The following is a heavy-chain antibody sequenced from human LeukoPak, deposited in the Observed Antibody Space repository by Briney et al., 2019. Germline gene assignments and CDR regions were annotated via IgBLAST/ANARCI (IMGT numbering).Heavy chain of an antibody. CDR2: IIPILGIA. CDR3: ARAQHAGGYYGMDV. D-gene: IGHD4-23*01. J-gene: IGHJ6*02. Sequence: SVTVSCKASGGTFSSYAISWVRQAPGQGLEWMGRIIPILGIANYAQKFQGRVTITADKSTSTAYMELSSLRSEDTAVYYCARAQHAGGYYGMDVWGQGTTVTVSS. CDR1: GGTFSSYA. V-gene: IGHV1-69*04.